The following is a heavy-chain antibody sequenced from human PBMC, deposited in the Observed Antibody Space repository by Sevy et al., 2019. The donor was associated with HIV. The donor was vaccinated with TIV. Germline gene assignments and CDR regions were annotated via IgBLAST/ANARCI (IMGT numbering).Heavy chain of an antibody. Sequence: ASVKVSCKASGGTFSSYAISWVRQAPGQGLEWMGGIIPIFGTENYAQKFQGRVTITADESTSTAYMELSSLRSEDTAVYYCARVGRRKNPSRPEYYFDYWGQGTLVTVSS. CDR1: GGTFSSYA. D-gene: IGHD6-6*01. J-gene: IGHJ4*02. CDR3: ARVGRRKNPSRPEYYFDY. V-gene: IGHV1-69*13. CDR2: IIPIFGTE.